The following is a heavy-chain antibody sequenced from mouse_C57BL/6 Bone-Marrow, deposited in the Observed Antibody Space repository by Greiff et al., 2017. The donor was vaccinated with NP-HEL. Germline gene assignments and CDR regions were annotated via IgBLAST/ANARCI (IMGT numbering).Heavy chain of an antibody. CDR2: INPYNGGT. V-gene: IGHV1-19*01. CDR1: GYTFTDYY. Sequence: EVKLMESGPVLVKPGASVKMSCKASGYTFTDYYMNWVKQSHGKSLEWIGVINPYNGGTSYNQKFKGKATLTVDKSSSTAYMELNSLTSEDSAVYYCARWGTYPDVWGTGTTVTVSS. D-gene: IGHD2-14*01. CDR3: ARWGTYPDV. J-gene: IGHJ1*03.